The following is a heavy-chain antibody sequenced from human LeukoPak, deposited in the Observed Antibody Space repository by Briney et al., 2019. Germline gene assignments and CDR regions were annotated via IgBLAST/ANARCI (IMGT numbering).Heavy chain of an antibody. J-gene: IGHJ5*02. Sequence: SVKVSCKASGGTFSSYAISWVRQAPGQGLEWMGGIIPIFGTANYAQKFQGRVTITADESTSTAYMELSSLRSEDTAVYYCAGTVDTAMVSHWFDPWGQGTLVTVSS. D-gene: IGHD5-18*01. CDR3: AGTVDTAMVSHWFDP. CDR2: IIPIFGTA. V-gene: IGHV1-69*01. CDR1: GGTFSSYA.